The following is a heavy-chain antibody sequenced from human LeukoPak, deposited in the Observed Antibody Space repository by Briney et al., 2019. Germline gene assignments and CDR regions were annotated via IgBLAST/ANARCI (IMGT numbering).Heavy chain of an antibody. Sequence: QPGGSLRLSCAASGFTFSSYAMSWVRQAPGKGLEWVSVISGSGGSTYYADSVKGRFTISRDNSKNTLYLQMNSLRAEDTAVYYCAKDRREYDFWSGYYMPGVFDYWGQGTLVTVSS. J-gene: IGHJ4*02. CDR1: GFTFSSYA. CDR3: AKDRREYDFWSGYYMPGVFDY. D-gene: IGHD3-3*01. CDR2: ISGSGGST. V-gene: IGHV3-23*01.